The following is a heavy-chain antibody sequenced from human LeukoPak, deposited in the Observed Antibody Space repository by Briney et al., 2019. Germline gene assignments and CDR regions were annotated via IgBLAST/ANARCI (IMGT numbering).Heavy chain of an antibody. CDR3: ARSVDTAMVTPDY. J-gene: IGHJ4*02. CDR2: ISYDGSKK. V-gene: IGHV3-30*04. Sequence: GGSLRLSCAASGFTFSSYAMHWVRQAPGKGLEWVAVISYDGSKKYYADSVKGRFTIFRDNSKNTLYLQMNSLRAEDTAVYYCARSVDTAMVTPDYWGQGTLVTVSS. D-gene: IGHD5-18*01. CDR1: GFTFSSYA.